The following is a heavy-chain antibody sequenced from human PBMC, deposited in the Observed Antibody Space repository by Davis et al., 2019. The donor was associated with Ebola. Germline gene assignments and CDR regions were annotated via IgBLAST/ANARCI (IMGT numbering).Heavy chain of an antibody. Sequence: GESLKISCAASGFTFTTYALHWVRQAPGKGLEWVAVISFDGTNKYYADSVRGRFTISRDSSKNTLYLQMNSLRAEDTAVYYCAKGLKVSGWYYFDYWGQGTLVTVSS. V-gene: IGHV3-30*18. CDR2: ISFDGTNK. D-gene: IGHD6-19*01. CDR1: GFTFTTYA. J-gene: IGHJ4*02. CDR3: AKGLKVSGWYYFDY.